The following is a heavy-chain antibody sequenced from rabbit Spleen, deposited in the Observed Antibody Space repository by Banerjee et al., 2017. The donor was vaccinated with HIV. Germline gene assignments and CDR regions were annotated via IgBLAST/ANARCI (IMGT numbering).Heavy chain of an antibody. D-gene: IGHD8-1*01. Sequence: LVQPEGSLKLSCKASGFTLSSYYMNWVRQAPGKGLEWIGYIDPVFGITYYANWVNGRFSISRENAQNTVFLQMTSLTAADTATYFCARDGAGGSYFALWGPGTLVTVS. CDR3: ARDGAGGSYFAL. J-gene: IGHJ6*01. CDR1: GFTLSSYY. CDR2: IDPVFGIT. V-gene: IGHV1S7*01.